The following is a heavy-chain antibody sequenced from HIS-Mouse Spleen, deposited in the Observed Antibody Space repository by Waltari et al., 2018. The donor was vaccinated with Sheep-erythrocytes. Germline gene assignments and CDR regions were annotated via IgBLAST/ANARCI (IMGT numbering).Heavy chain of an antibody. Sequence: QVQLVESGGGVVQPGRSMRLPWPASGFTFSRYGLHWVRQAPGKGLEWGAVISYDGSNKYYADSVKGRFTISRDNSKNTLYLQMNSLRAEDTAVYYCAKDLVGATDYWGQGTLVTVSS. CDR1: GFTFSRYG. D-gene: IGHD1-26*01. J-gene: IGHJ4*02. V-gene: IGHV3-30*18. CDR2: ISYDGSNK. CDR3: AKDLVGATDY.